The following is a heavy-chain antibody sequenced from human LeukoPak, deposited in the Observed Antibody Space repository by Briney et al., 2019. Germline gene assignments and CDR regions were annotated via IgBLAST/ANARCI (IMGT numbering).Heavy chain of an antibody. CDR2: IKSKTDGGTT. J-gene: IGHJ3*02. D-gene: IGHD3-10*01. V-gene: IGHV3-15*01. CDR1: GFTFSNAW. CDR3: IRLWFGEFI. Sequence: GGSLRLSRTAPGFTFSNAWMSWVRQAPGKGLEWVGRIKSKTDGGTTDYAAPVKGRFTISRDDSKNTLYLQMNSLKTEDTAVYYCIRLWFGEFIWGQGTMVSVS.